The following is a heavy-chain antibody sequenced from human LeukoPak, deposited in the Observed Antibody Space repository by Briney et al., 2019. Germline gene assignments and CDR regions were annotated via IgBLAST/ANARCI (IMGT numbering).Heavy chain of an antibody. CDR1: GFPFSSYS. D-gene: IGHD3-10*01. CDR3: ARIRGSGSYADY. J-gene: IGHJ4*02. CDR2: ISSSSSYI. Sequence: GGSLRLSCAASGFPFSSYSMNWVRQAPGKGLEWVSSISSSSSYIYYADSVKGRFTISRDNAKNSLYLQMNSLRAEDTAVYYCARIRGSGSYADYWGQGTLVTVSS. V-gene: IGHV3-21*01.